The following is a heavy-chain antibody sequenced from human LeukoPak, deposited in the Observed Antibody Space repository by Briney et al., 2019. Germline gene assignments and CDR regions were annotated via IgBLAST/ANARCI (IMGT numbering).Heavy chain of an antibody. V-gene: IGHV1-2*02. D-gene: IGHD3-22*01. CDR2: INPNSGGT. Sequence: ASVKVSCKASGYTFTGCYMHWVRQAPGQGLEWMGWINPNSGGTNYAQKFQGRVTMTRDTSISTAYMELSRLRSDDTAVYYCARRYYYDSSGYLGDAFDIWGQGTMVTVSS. CDR3: ARRYYYDSSGYLGDAFDI. CDR1: GYTFTGCY. J-gene: IGHJ3*02.